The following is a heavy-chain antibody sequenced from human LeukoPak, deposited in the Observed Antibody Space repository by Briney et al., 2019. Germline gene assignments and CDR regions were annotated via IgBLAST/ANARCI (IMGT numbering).Heavy chain of an antibody. CDR2: IHSSGRT. D-gene: IGHD5-12*01. Sequence: SETLSLTCTVSDDSSSSYYWSWIRQPPGKTLEWIGYIHSSGRTNYNPSLKSRVTMSVDTSKNQFSLKLSSVTAADTAVYYCVRGGGYLPDYWGQGTLVTVSS. V-gene: IGHV4-59*01. J-gene: IGHJ4*02. CDR3: VRGGGYLPDY. CDR1: DDSSSSYY.